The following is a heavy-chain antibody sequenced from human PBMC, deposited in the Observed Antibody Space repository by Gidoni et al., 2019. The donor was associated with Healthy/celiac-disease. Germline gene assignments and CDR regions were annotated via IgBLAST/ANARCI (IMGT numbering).Heavy chain of an antibody. CDR1: GGTFSSYS. CDR2: ISSSSSYI. J-gene: IGHJ6*02. D-gene: IGHD2-2*01. CDR3: ARGSTSWDLGSYGMDV. Sequence: EVQLVESGGGLVKPGGSRRLACAASGGTFSSYSMNWVRQAPGKGLEWVSSISSSSSYIYYAYSVKGRFTIARDNANNSLYLQMNSLRAEDTAVYYCARGSTSWDLGSYGMDVWGQGTTVTVSS. V-gene: IGHV3-21*01.